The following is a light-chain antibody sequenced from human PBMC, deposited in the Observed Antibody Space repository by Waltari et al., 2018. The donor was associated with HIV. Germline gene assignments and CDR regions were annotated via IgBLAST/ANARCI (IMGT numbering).Light chain of an antibody. Sequence: DIQMTQIPSSLSASVGDRVTISCRANEGVSTYLNWYQAKPGKAPKLLIYAASLLQSGVPPRFSGSGSGTDFSLTIRSLELEDGATYFCQQSYSHPRSFGPGSRLEIK. CDR2: AAS. CDR3: QQSYSHPRS. J-gene: IGKJ3*01. V-gene: IGKV1-39*01. CDR1: EGVSTY.